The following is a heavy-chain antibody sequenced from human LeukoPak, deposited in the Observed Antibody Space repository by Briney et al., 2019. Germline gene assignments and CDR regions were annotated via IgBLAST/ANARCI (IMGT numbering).Heavy chain of an antibody. J-gene: IGHJ5*02. Sequence: MTGGSLRLSCAASGFTFSSYSMNWVRQAPGKGLEWVSSISSSSSYIYYADSVKGRFTISRDNAKNSLYLQMNSLRAEDTAVYYCASFHYYDRRVNWFDPWGQGTLVTVSS. CDR3: ASFHYYDRRVNWFDP. V-gene: IGHV3-21*01. CDR1: GFTFSSYS. D-gene: IGHD3-22*01. CDR2: ISSSSSYI.